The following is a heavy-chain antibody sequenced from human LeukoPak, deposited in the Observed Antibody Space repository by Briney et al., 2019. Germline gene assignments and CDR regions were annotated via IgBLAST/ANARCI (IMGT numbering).Heavy chain of an antibody. CDR1: GFTFSSYS. D-gene: IGHD6-13*01. CDR2: ISSSSSTI. J-gene: IGHJ5*02. V-gene: IGHV3-48*04. Sequence: GGSLRLSCAASGFTFSSYSIDWVRQAPGKGLEWLSYISSSSSTIYYADSVKGRFTISRDNAKNSLYLQMNSLRAEDTAVYYCARWKGYSSSWYSYAWGQGTLVTVSS. CDR3: ARWKGYSSSWYSYA.